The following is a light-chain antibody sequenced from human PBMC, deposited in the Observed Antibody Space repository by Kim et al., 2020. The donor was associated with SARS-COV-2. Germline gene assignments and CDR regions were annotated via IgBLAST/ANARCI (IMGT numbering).Light chain of an antibody. Sequence: GDKVTITCRGIKDISNYLAWFQLKPGKAPKLRIYAASDLQPGVPSRFSGSGSGTDFTLTVTSLQPEDVATYYCQKCDSAPWTFGQGTKVDIK. CDR3: QKCDSAPWT. CDR1: KDISNY. V-gene: IGKV1-27*01. CDR2: AAS. J-gene: IGKJ1*01.